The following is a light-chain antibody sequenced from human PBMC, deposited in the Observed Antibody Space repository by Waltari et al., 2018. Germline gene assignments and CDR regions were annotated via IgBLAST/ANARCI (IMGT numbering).Light chain of an antibody. CDR2: KVS. CDR3: MQATHWPVT. V-gene: IGKV2-30*01. Sequence: VGLTQSPLSLSVTLGQPASISCRSSQSLVYTDGISYLNWFNQRPGQAPRRLIYKVSSRDSGVPDRLSGSGSGTDFTLMISSVEADDVGVYFCMQATHWPVTFGQGTRLEIK. CDR1: QSLVYTDGISY. J-gene: IGKJ5*01.